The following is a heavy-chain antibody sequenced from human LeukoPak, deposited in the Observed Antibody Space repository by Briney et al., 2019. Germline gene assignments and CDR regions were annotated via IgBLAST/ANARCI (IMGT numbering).Heavy chain of an antibody. Sequence: GGSLRLSCAASGFTFSSYWMSWVRQAPGKGLEWVANIKQDGSEKYYVDSVKGRFTISRDNAKNSLYLQMNSLRVEDTAVYYCSKGPRSSPLLYYMDVWGNGTTVIVSS. V-gene: IGHV3-7*01. CDR2: IKQDGSEK. D-gene: IGHD6-6*01. CDR1: GFTFSSYW. CDR3: SKGPRSSPLLYYMDV. J-gene: IGHJ6*03.